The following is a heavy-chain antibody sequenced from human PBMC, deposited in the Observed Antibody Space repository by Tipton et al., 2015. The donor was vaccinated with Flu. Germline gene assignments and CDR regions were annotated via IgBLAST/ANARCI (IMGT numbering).Heavy chain of an antibody. CDR1: GGSISSSSYY. Sequence: TLSLTCTVSGGSISSSSYYWGWIRQPPGKGLEWIGSIYYSGSTYYNPSLKSRVTISVDTSKNQFSLKLSSVTAADTAVYYCARGSSSFGDYWGQGTLVTVSS. J-gene: IGHJ4*02. CDR3: ARGSSSFGDY. V-gene: IGHV4-39*07. CDR2: IYYSGST. D-gene: IGHD6-13*01.